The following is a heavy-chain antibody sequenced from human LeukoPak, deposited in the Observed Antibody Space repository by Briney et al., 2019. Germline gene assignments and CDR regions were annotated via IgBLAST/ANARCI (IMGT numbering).Heavy chain of an antibody. CDR2: IIPIFGTA. J-gene: IGHJ3*02. CDR3: ARDCPARGSGSSLNAFDI. CDR1: GGTFSSYA. D-gene: IGHD3-10*01. Sequence: SVKVSCKASGGTFSSYAISWVRQAPGQGLEWMGGIIPIFGTANYAQKFQGRVTITTDESTSTAYMELSSLRSEDTAVYYCARDCPARGSGSSLNAFDIWGQGTMVTVSS. V-gene: IGHV1-69*05.